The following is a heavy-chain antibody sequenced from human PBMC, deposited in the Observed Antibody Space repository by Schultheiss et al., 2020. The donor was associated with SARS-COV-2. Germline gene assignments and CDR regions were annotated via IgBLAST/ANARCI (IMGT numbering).Heavy chain of an antibody. D-gene: IGHD2/OR15-2a*01. CDR3: ARPLWP. CDR2: IWYDGSNK. Sequence: GGSLRLSCAASGFTFSSYGMHWVRQAPGKGLEWVAVIWYDGSNKYYVDSVKGRFTISRDNAKNSLYLQMNSLRAEDTAVYYCARPLWPWGQGTLVTVSS. V-gene: IGHV3-33*01. J-gene: IGHJ4*02. CDR1: GFTFSSYG.